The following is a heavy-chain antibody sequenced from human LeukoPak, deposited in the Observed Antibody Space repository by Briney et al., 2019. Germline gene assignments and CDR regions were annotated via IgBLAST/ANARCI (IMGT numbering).Heavy chain of an antibody. D-gene: IGHD2-2*01. CDR3: AKDVCSSTSCYVFRY. Sequence: PGRSLRLSCAASGFTYSSYGMHWVRQAPGKGLEWVAVISYDGSNKYYADSVKGRFTISRDNSKNTLYLQMNSLRAEDTAVYYCAKDVCSSTSCYVFRYWGQGTLVTVSS. CDR2: ISYDGSNK. V-gene: IGHV3-30*18. J-gene: IGHJ4*02. CDR1: GFTYSSYG.